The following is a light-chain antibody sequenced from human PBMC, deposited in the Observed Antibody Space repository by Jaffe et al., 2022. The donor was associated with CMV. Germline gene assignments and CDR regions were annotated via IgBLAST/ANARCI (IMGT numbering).Light chain of an antibody. CDR3: SSYRISASVYWV. CDR1: NDDLGGYNY. V-gene: IGLV2-14*01. CDR2: DVS. Sequence: QSALTQPASVSGSPGQSITISCTETNDDLGGYNYVSWYQQRPGKVPRLIIYDVSNRPSGVSSRFSGSKSGNTASLTISGLRAEDEAHYYCSSYRISASVYWVFGGGTALTVL. J-gene: IGLJ3*02.